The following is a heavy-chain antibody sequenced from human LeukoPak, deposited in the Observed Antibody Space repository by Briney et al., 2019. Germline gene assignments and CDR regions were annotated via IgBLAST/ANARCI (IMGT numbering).Heavy chain of an antibody. CDR1: EFTFSSYW. J-gene: IGHJ3*02. D-gene: IGHD6-19*01. V-gene: IGHV3-74*01. CDR2: INTDGSST. Sequence: GGSLRLSCAASEFTFSSYWMHWVRQAPGKGLVWVSRINTDGSSTSYADSVKGRFTISRDNAKNTLYLQMNSLRAEDTAVYYCAREGDSSGWHGAFDIWGQGTMVTVSS. CDR3: AREGDSSGWHGAFDI.